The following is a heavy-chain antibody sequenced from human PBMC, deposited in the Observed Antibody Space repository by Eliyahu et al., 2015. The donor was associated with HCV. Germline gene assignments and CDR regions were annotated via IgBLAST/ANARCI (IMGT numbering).Heavy chain of an antibody. Sequence: QVQLVESGGGVVQPGRSLRLSXXASGXSXGSYGMXWVRXAPGKGLEWVAFIWYDGSNKYYTDSXKGRFTISRDNSKNTLSLEMNRLRGEDTAVYYCARDGAMAVRDAFDLWGQGTTVRVSS. V-gene: IGHV3-33*01. CDR1: GXSXGSYG. D-gene: IGHD6-19*01. CDR3: ARDGAMAVRDAFDL. J-gene: IGHJ3*01. CDR2: IWYDGSNK.